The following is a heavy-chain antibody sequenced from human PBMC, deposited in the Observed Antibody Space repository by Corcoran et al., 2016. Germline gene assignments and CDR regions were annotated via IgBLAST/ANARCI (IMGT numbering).Heavy chain of an antibody. V-gene: IGHV1-69*06. CDR1: GGTFSSYA. D-gene: IGHD3-22*01. CDR2: IIPIFGTA. CDR3: ARWVYYDPRRGYNRAFDI. Sequence: QVQLVQSGAEVKKPGSSVKVSCKASGGTFSSYAISWVRQAPGQGLEWMGGIIPIFGTANYAQKFQGRVTITADKSTSTAYMELSSLRSEDTAVYYCARWVYYDPRRGYNRAFDIWGQGTMVTVSS. J-gene: IGHJ3*02.